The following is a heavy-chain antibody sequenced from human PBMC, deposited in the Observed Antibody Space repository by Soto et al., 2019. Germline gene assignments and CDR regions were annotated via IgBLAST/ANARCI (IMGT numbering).Heavy chain of an antibody. CDR3: ARDRNELERALYNWFDP. CDR2: ISSSSSYT. J-gene: IGHJ5*02. CDR1: GFTFSDYY. V-gene: IGHV3-11*05. Sequence: QVQLVESGGGLVKPGGSLRLSCAASGFTFSDYYMSWIRQAPGKGLEWVSYISSSSSYTNYADSVKGRFTISRDNAKNSLYLQMNSLRAEDTAVYSCARDRNELERALYNWFDPWGQGTLVTVSS. D-gene: IGHD1-1*01.